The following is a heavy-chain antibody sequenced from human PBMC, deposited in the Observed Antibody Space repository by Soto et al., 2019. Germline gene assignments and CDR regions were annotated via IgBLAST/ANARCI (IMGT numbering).Heavy chain of an antibody. Sequence: QVQLVQSGAEVEKPGASVKVSCRKSEYTFTNYLIHWVRQAPGQGLEWMGGIHPNDVVTVYAQNLQDRVTMTRDTSTSTVYMELSSLGSGDTAVYYCVRERSGGYYDYRGQGTLVTVSS. CDR1: EYTFTNYL. D-gene: IGHD2-15*01. CDR3: VRERSGGYYDY. V-gene: IGHV1-46*01. J-gene: IGHJ4*02. CDR2: IHPNDVVT.